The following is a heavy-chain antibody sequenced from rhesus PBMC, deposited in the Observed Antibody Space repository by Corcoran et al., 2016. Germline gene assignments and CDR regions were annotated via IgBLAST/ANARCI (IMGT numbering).Heavy chain of an antibody. CDR1: GLSISSGYV. V-gene: IGHV4-127*01. CDR2: IDGSHRNT. CDR3: ARGNPPDY. J-gene: IGHJ4*01. Sequence: QVQLQESGPGLGKPSETLSSTCDVSGLSISSGYVWTWIRQPPGKGLEWMGCIDGSHRNTYYNSSLKSRVTISKDTSKNQFSLKLTSVTDAGTAVYYCARGNPPDYWGQGLLVTVSS.